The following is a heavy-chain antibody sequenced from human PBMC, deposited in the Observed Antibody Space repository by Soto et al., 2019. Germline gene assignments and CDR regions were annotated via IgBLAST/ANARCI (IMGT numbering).Heavy chain of an antibody. V-gene: IGHV3-73*02. Sequence: EVQLVESGGGLVQPGGSLKLSCAASGFTFSGSAMHWVRQASGKGLEWVGRIGSRTNTYATAYAASVKGRFTISRDDSKNTAYLQMNSLKTEDTAVYYCTSFMVGATPYWGQGTLVTVSS. CDR1: GFTFSGSA. D-gene: IGHD1-26*01. J-gene: IGHJ4*02. CDR3: TSFMVGATPY. CDR2: IGSRTNTYAT.